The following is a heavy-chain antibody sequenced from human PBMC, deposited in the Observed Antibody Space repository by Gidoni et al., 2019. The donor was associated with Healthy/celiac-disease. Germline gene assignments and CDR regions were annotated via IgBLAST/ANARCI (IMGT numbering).Heavy chain of an antibody. CDR3: ARDTVSLLESDTLFDY. Sequence: EVQLVESGGGLFKPGGSLRLSCAASGFTFSSYWMSWVRQAPGKGLEWVANIKQDGSEKYYVDSVKVRFTISRDNAKNSLYLQMNSLRAEDTAVYYCARDTVSLLESDTLFDYWGQGTLVTVSS. D-gene: IGHD3-3*01. V-gene: IGHV3-7*03. CDR1: GFTFSSYW. J-gene: IGHJ4*02. CDR2: IKQDGSEK.